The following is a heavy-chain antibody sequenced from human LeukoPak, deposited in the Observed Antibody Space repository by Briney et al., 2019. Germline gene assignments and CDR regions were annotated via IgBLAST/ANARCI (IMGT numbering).Heavy chain of an antibody. CDR2: INQDGSEK. CDR3: GRSHCGGESC. V-gene: IGHV3-7*01. J-gene: IGHJ4*02. D-gene: IGHD2-21*01. Sequence: GGSLRLSCAVFGFTISGDWMSWVRQAPGEGLEWVANINQDGSEKNYVDSVKGRFTISRDNTKNSLYLQMNSLRVEDTAVYYCGRSHCGGESCWGQGTLVTVSS. CDR1: GFTISGDW.